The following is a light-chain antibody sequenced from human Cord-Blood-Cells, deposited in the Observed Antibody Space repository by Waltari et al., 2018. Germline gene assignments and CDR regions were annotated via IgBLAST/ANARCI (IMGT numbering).Light chain of an antibody. CDR2: RNN. Sequence: GTPGQRVTISCSGSSSNIGSNYVYWYQQLPGTAPKLLIYRNNQRPSGVPDRFSGSKSGTSASLAISGLRSEDEADYYCAAWDDSLSGVVFGGGTKLTVL. J-gene: IGLJ2*01. CDR1: SSNIGSNY. CDR3: AAWDDSLSGVV. V-gene: IGLV1-47*01.